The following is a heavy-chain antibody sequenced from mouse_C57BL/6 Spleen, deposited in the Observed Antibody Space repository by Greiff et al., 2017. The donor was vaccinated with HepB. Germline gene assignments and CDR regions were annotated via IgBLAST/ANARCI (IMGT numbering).Heavy chain of an antibody. D-gene: IGHD1-1*01. J-gene: IGHJ2*01. CDR2: INPNNGGT. CDR3: ARQAVVAPDY. Sequence: EVQLQQSGPELVKPGASVKISCKASGYTFTDYYMNWVKQSHGKSLEWIGDINPNNGGTSYNQKFKGKATLTVDKSSSTAYMELRSLTSEDSAGYYCARQAVVAPDYWGQGTTLTVSS. CDR1: GYTFTDYY. V-gene: IGHV1-26*01.